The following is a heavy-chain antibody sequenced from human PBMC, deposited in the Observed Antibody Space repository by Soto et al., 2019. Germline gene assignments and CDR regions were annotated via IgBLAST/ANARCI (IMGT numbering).Heavy chain of an antibody. CDR1: GGSISSANYY. CDR3: ARDSGVAVGSTRYYYGMDV. D-gene: IGHD2-15*01. J-gene: IGHJ6*02. Sequence: PSETLSLTCTVSGGSISSANYYWSWIRQHPGKGLEWIGHIYYSGSSYCNPSLQSRVTISVDTSKNQFSLQLSSVTVADTAVYYCARDSGVAVGSTRYYYGMDVWGQGTTVTVSS. V-gene: IGHV4-31*03. CDR2: IYYSGSS.